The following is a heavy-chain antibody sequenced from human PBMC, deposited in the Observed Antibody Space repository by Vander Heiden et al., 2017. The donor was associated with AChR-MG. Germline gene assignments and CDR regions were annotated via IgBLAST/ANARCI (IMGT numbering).Heavy chain of an antibody. D-gene: IGHD1-26*01. V-gene: IGHV3-23*01. Sequence: EVQLLESGGGLVQPGGSLRLSCAAPGFTFSSYAMSWVRQAPGKGLEWVSAMRGSGGSPYYADSVKGRFTISRDNSKNTLYLQMNSLRAEDTAVYYCAKVGSDGSYWGSGYYYYMDVWGKWTTVTVS. J-gene: IGHJ6*03. CDR3: AKVGSDGSYWGSGYYYYMDV. CDR1: GFTFSSYA. CDR2: MRGSGGSP.